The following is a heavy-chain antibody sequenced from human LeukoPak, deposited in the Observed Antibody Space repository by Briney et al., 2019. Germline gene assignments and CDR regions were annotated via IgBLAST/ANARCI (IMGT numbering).Heavy chain of an antibody. CDR1: GFNFADSW. CDR3: ARLKVGPQYSSGWYVDY. D-gene: IGHD6-19*01. Sequence: HGESLKISCKGSGFNFADSWIGWVRQMPGKGLEWMAIIFPGDSDNRYSPSFQGQVTLSADKSISTAYLQWSSLKASDTAIYYCARLKVGPQYSSGWYVDYWGQGTLVTVSS. V-gene: IGHV5-51*01. J-gene: IGHJ4*02. CDR2: IFPGDSDN.